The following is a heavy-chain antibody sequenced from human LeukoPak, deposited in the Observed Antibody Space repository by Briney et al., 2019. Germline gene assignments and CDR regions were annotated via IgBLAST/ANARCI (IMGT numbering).Heavy chain of an antibody. CDR2: IYYSGNT. CDR1: GGSISSGGYY. Sequence: PSQTLSLTCTVSGGSISSGGYYWSWLRQHPGTGLEWIGHIYYSGNTYYNPSLKSRLTISVDTSKNQFSLRLYFVTAADTAVYYCATVGGSGSPFDPWGQGTLVTVSS. CDR3: ATVGGSGSPFDP. V-gene: IGHV4-31*03. J-gene: IGHJ5*02. D-gene: IGHD3-10*01.